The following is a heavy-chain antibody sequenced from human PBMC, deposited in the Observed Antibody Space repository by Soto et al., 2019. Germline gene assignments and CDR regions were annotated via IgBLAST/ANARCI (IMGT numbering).Heavy chain of an antibody. D-gene: IGHD6-13*01. J-gene: IGHJ6*02. V-gene: IGHV5-10-1*01. CDR1: GYSFTSYW. CDR3: ARLMGYSSSWHHYYYYGMDV. CDR2: IDPSDSYT. Sequence: GESLKISCKGSGYSFTSYWISWVRQMPGKGLEWMGRIDPSDSYTNYSPSFQGHVTISADKSISTAYLQWSSLKASDTAMNYCARLMGYSSSWHHYYYYGMDVWGQGTTVTVSS.